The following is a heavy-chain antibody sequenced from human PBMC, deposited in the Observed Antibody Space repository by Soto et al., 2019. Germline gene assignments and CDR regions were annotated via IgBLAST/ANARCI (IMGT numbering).Heavy chain of an antibody. D-gene: IGHD3-16*01. J-gene: IGHJ6*02. CDR3: VRPRPSGENYGMDV. CDR1: GLTVSHNY. Sequence: LRLSCVASGLTVSHNYMAWVRQTPEMGLEWVSILYTEGTTYYADSVKGRFTIPRDSSKNTLFPQMDSLRAEDTAVYYCVRPRPSGENYGMDVWGQGTTVTVSS. CDR2: LYTEGTT. V-gene: IGHV3-53*01.